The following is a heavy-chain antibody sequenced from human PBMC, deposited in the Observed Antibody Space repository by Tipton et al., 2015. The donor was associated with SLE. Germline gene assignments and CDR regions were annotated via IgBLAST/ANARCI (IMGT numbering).Heavy chain of an antibody. J-gene: IGHJ4*02. CDR2: IYYSGST. Sequence: TLSLTCTVSGGSISSSSYYWGWIRQPPGKGLEWIGSIYYSGSTNYNPSLKSRVTISVDTSKNQFSLKLSSVTAADTAVYYCARGVSVADIDYFDYWGQGTLVTVSS. D-gene: IGHD2-15*01. CDR1: GGSISSSSYY. V-gene: IGHV4-39*07. CDR3: ARGVSVADIDYFDY.